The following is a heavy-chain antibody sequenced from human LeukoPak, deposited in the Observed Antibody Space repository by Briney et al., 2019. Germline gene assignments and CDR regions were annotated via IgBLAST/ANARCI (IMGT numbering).Heavy chain of an antibody. Sequence: IGEINHSGSTNYNPSLKSRVTISVDTSKNRFSLKLSSVTAADTAVYYCASVTPYYGMDVWGQGTTVTVSS. CDR2: INHSGST. CDR3: ASVTPYYGMDV. J-gene: IGHJ6*02. V-gene: IGHV4-34*01.